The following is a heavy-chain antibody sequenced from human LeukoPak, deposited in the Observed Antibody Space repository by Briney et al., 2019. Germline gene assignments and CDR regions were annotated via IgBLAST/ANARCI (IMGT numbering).Heavy chain of an antibody. Sequence: SETLSLTCTVSGGSVSSSDYYWGWLRQSRGKGLEWIGGTYYGGRTFYNPSLKSRVTLSVDTSKNQFSLNLASVTAADTAVYYCATIGHWFRSTDHWGQGTLVTVSS. V-gene: IGHV4-39*01. CDR1: GGSVSSSDYY. J-gene: IGHJ4*02. CDR2: TYYGGRT. D-gene: IGHD5/OR15-5a*01. CDR3: ATIGHWFRSTDH.